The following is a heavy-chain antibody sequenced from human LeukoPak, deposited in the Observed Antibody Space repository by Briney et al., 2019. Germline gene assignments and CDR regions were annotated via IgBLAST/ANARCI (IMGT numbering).Heavy chain of an antibody. Sequence: ETLSLTCTVSGGSISSYYWSWIRQPPGKGLEWIGYISHSGGANYNPSLKSRVTMSVDTSKNQFSLKLTSLTAADTAVYYCAKRDGYNSYYFDSWGQGTPVTVSS. CDR3: AKRDGYNSYYFDS. V-gene: IGHV4-59*01. CDR2: ISHSGGA. D-gene: IGHD5-24*01. J-gene: IGHJ4*02. CDR1: GGSISSYY.